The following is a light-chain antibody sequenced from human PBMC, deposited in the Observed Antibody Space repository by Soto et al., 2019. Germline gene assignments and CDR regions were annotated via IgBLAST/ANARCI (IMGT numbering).Light chain of an antibody. Sequence: EIVMTQSPATLSVSPGDRATVSCRASQSISSNLAWYQHKPGQAPRLLIYGASTRATDIPDRFSGSGSGAEFTLTISNLQSEDFAVYYCQQYNNWPPYTFGQGTKLEIK. CDR2: GAS. V-gene: IGKV3-15*01. CDR3: QQYNNWPPYT. J-gene: IGKJ2*01. CDR1: QSISSN.